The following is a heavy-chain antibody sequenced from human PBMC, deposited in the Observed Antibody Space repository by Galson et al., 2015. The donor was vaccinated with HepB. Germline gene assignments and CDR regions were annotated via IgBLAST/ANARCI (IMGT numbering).Heavy chain of an antibody. CDR1: GGSFSGYY. J-gene: IGHJ4*02. Sequence: SETLSLTCAVYGGSFSGYYWSWIRQPPGKGLEWIGEINHSGSTNYNPSLKSRVTISVGKSKNQFSLKLTSVTAADTAVYYCARWGVAVIKADDYWCQGTLVTVSS. D-gene: IGHD6-19*01. CDR3: ARWGVAVIKADDY. CDR2: INHSGST. V-gene: IGHV4-34*01.